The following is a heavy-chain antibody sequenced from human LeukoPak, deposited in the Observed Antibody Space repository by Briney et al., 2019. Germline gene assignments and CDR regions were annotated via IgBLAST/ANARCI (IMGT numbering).Heavy chain of an antibody. CDR3: ARDSEPQHLNDSSGYYGHFDY. J-gene: IGHJ4*02. V-gene: IGHV3-11*01. D-gene: IGHD3-22*01. Sequence: GGSLRLSCAASGFTLSDHYMSWIRQAPGKGLEWISYISGSSTTISYADSVKGRFTISRDNGENSLYLQMNSLRSEDTAVYYCARDSEPQHLNDSSGYYGHFDYWGQGTLVTVSS. CDR2: ISGSSTTI. CDR1: GFTLSDHY.